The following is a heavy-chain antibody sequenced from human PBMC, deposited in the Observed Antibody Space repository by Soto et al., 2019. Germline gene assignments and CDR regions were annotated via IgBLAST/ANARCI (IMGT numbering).Heavy chain of an antibody. J-gene: IGHJ4*02. Sequence: QVQLQESGPGLVKPSETLSLTCTVSGDSISSYYWSWIRQPPGKGLEWIGYISYSGSTNYNPSLKIRVTIAEDMSKNHFSLKLSSVAAADTAVYYCARVRAAYRSGLYTGGLPGFDFWGQGTLVTVSS. CDR2: ISYSGST. V-gene: IGHV4-59*01. D-gene: IGHD6-19*01. CDR1: GDSISSYY. CDR3: ARVRAAYRSGLYTGGLPGFDF.